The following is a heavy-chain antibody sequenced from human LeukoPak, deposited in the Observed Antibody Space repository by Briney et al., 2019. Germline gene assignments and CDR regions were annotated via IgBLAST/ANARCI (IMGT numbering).Heavy chain of an antibody. D-gene: IGHD1-26*01. CDR3: ASDFSGELDWFDP. J-gene: IGHJ5*02. Sequence: SQTLSLTCALSGDSVSSNSAAWNWIRQSPSRGLEWLGMTYYRSKWYNDYAVSVKSRITINPDTSKNQFSLQLNSVTPEDTAAYYCASDFSGELDWFDPWGQGTLVTVSS. CDR2: TYYRSKWYN. V-gene: IGHV6-1*01. CDR1: GDSVSSNSAA.